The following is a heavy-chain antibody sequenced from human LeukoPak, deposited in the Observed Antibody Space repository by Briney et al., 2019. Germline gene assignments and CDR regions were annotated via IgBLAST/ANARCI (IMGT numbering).Heavy chain of an antibody. D-gene: IGHD3-22*01. CDR2: ISSSGDIT. Sequence: GGSLRLSCAASGFTFHNYAMSWVRQAPGEGLEGVSAISSSGDITFYADSVKGRFTISRDNSRYTLYLQMNSLRAEDAAMYYCAKDRPNYHESNGHYYRRNGDYWGQGTLVTVSS. CDR3: AKDRPNYHESNGHYYRRNGDY. CDR1: GFTFHNYA. V-gene: IGHV3-23*01. J-gene: IGHJ4*02.